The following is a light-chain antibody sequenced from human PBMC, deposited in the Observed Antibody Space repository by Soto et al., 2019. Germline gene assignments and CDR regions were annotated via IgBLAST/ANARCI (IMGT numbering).Light chain of an antibody. Sequence: QSVLTQPASVSGCPGQSITISCTGTSSDVGGYNYVSWYQQHPGKAPKLMIYDVSNRPSGVSNRFSGSKSGNTASLTISGLQAEDEADYYCSSYTSSSTLEVFGTGTKLTVL. V-gene: IGLV2-14*01. CDR1: SSDVGGYNY. CDR2: DVS. J-gene: IGLJ1*01. CDR3: SSYTSSSTLEV.